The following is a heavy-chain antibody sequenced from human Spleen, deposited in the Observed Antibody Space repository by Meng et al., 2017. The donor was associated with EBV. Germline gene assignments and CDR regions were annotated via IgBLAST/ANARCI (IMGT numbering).Heavy chain of an antibody. Sequence: QVQMQELGPGLGRPSGTLSLTCAVSGDSISSRNWWIWVRQPPGKGLEWIGEVYHAGNINYNPSLESRVTISIDKSKNQFSLNLTSVTAADTAVYYCATYRGHYYFDFWGQGTLVTVSS. CDR3: ATYRGHYYFDF. V-gene: IGHV4-4*02. CDR2: VYHAGNI. J-gene: IGHJ4*02. CDR1: GDSISSRNW. D-gene: IGHD3-16*02.